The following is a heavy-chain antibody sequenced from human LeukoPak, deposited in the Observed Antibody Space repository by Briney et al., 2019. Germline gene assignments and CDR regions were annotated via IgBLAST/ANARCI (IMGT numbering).Heavy chain of an antibody. D-gene: IGHD1-7*01. CDR3: ARELNNAWSGTTSWFDP. Sequence: PGGSLRLSCAASGFTFSSYAMSWVRQAPGKGLEWVSAISGSGGSTYYADSVKGRFTISGDNAKNSLYLQMSSLRAEDTAMYYCARELNNAWSGTTSWFDPWGQGTLVTVSS. J-gene: IGHJ5*02. CDR2: ISGSGGST. CDR1: GFTFSSYA. V-gene: IGHV3-23*01.